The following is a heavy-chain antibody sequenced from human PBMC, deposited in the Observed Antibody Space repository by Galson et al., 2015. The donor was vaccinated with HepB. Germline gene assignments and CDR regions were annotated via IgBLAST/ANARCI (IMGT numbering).Heavy chain of an antibody. CDR1: GFTFSSYG. D-gene: IGHD3-16*01. V-gene: IGHV3-30*18. CDR2: ISYDGSNK. CDR3: AKAYDYVWGSWDAFDI. J-gene: IGHJ3*02. Sequence: SLRLSCAASGFTFSSYGMHWVRQAPGKGLEWVAVISYDGSNKYYADSVKGRFTISRDNSKNTLYLQMNSLRAENTAVYYCAKAYDYVWGSWDAFDIWGQGTMVTVSS.